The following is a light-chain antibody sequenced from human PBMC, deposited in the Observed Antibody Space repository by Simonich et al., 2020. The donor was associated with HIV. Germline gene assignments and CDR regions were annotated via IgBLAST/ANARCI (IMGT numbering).Light chain of an antibody. CDR2: GAS. Sequence: EIVMTQSPATLSVSPGERATLSCRASQTISSNLAWYQQKPGQAPRLLIFGASTRATGIPARFSGSVSGTEFTLTISSMQSEDFAVYYCQQRSNWITFGQGTRLEIK. CDR1: QTISSN. V-gene: IGKV3-15*01. CDR3: QQRSNWIT. J-gene: IGKJ5*01.